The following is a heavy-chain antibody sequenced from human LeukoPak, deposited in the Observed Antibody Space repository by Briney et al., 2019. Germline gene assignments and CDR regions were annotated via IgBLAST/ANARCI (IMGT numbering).Heavy chain of an antibody. Sequence: SVKVSCKASGGTFSSYAISLVRQAPGQGLEWMGRIIPIFGTANYAQKFQGRVTITTDESTSTAYMELSSLRSEDTAVSYCARAPYRGSYRSGAFDIWGQGTMVTVSS. CDR3: ARAPYRGSYRSGAFDI. V-gene: IGHV1-69*05. CDR2: IIPIFGTA. J-gene: IGHJ3*02. D-gene: IGHD1-26*01. CDR1: GGTFSSYA.